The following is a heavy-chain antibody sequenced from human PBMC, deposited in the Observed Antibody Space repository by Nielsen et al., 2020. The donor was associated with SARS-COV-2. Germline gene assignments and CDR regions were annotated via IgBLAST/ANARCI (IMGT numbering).Heavy chain of an antibody. CDR2: IKQDGSEK. CDR3: ARGEGWLAPDAFDI. Sequence: GESLKISCAASGFTFSSYWMSWVRQAPGKGLEWVANIKQDGSEKYYVDSVKGRFTISRDNAKNSLYLQMNSLRSEDTAVYYCARGEGWLAPDAFDIWGQGTMVTVSS. J-gene: IGHJ3*02. D-gene: IGHD6-19*01. CDR1: GFTFSSYW. V-gene: IGHV3-7*03.